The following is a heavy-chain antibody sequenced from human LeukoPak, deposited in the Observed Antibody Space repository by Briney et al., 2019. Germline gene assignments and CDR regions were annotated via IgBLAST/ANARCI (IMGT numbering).Heavy chain of an antibody. Sequence: GGSLRLSCAASGFTFSSYAMHWVRQAPGKGLEWVAEINPDGRVTFYAASVKGRFTISRDNAKNSVHLQMNSLRVEDTAVYYCARDPGWGGADYWGQGTLVTVSS. CDR2: INPDGRVT. D-gene: IGHD7-27*01. J-gene: IGHJ4*02. CDR1: GFTFSSYA. CDR3: ARDPGWGGADY. V-gene: IGHV3-7*01.